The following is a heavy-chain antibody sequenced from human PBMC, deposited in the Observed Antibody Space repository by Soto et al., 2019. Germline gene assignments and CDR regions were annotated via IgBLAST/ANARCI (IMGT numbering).Heavy chain of an antibody. J-gene: IGHJ4*02. V-gene: IGHV1-2*02. CDR3: ARSRLTDYSIDY. Sequence: ASVKVSCKTSGYTFSNYGITWVRQAPGQGLEWMGWINPNSGATNYALKFQGRVTMTRDTSISAAYMELNSLTSDDTAVYYCARSRLTDYSIDYWGQGTLVTVSS. CDR2: INPNSGAT. CDR1: GYTFSNYG. D-gene: IGHD4-4*01.